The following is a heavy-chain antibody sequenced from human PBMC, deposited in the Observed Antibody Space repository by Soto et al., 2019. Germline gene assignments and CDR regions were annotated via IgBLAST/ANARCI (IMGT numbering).Heavy chain of an antibody. CDR2: ISYDGSNK. CDR3: ARDKRDLRFLEWSYYFDY. J-gene: IGHJ4*02. V-gene: IGHV3-30-3*01. Sequence: QVQLVESGGGVVQPGRPLRLSCVASGFTFSSCAMHWVRQAPGKGLEWVALISYDGSNKYYADSVKGRFTISRDNSKNTLYLQMNSLRAEDTAVYYCARDKRDLRFLEWSYYFDYWGQGTLVTVSS. CDR1: GFTFSSCA. D-gene: IGHD3-3*01.